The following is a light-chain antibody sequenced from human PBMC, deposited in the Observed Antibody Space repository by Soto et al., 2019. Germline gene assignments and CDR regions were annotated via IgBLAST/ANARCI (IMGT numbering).Light chain of an antibody. V-gene: IGLV2-14*03. CDR2: DVT. CDR3: SSYTSSTTYV. Sequence: QSALTQPASVSGSPGQSITISCTGTSTDVGGYNYVSWYQQHPGEAPKLMIYDVTNRPSGVSNRFSGSKSGNTASLTISGLRAEDEADYYCSSYTSSTTYVFGTGTKLTVL. J-gene: IGLJ1*01. CDR1: STDVGGYNY.